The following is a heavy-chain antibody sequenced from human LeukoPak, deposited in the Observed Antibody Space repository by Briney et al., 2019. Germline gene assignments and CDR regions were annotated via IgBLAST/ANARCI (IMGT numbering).Heavy chain of an antibody. CDR1: GITVSTNY. CDR2: IYSTDKT. CDR3: ARGLTMVRGVLNWFDP. D-gene: IGHD3-10*01. V-gene: IGHV3-53*01. J-gene: IGHJ5*02. Sequence: PGGSLRLSCAASGITVSTNYMNWVRQAPGKGLEWVSVIYSTDKTNYADSVQGRFTISRDPSKNILYLQMNSLRAEDTAVYYCARGLTMVRGVLNWFDPWGQGTLVTVSS.